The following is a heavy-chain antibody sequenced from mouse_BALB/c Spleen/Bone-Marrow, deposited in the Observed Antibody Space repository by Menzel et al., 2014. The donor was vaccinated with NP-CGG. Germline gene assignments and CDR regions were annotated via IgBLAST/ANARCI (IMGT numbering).Heavy chain of an antibody. Sequence: VQGVESGAELAKPGASVKMSCKASGYTFTSYWMHWVKQRPGQGLEWIAYINLSTGYTEYNQKFKDKATLTADKSSSTAFMQLSSLSSKDSADYYCAREEDYVGFDYGGQRTLVTVSA. CDR2: INLSTGYT. V-gene: IGHV1-7*01. CDR3: AREEDYVGFDY. J-gene: IGHJ3*01. D-gene: IGHD2-4*01. CDR1: GYTFTSYW.